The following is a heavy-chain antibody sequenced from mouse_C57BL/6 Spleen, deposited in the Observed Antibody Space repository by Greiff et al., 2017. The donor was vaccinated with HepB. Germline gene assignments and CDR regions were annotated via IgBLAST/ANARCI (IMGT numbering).Heavy chain of an antibody. CDR3: ARPYGYDVGYWYFDV. CDR2: IYPSDSET. J-gene: IGHJ1*03. CDR1: GYTFTSYW. V-gene: IGHV1-61*01. D-gene: IGHD2-2*01. Sequence: QVQLKQSGAELVRPGSSVKLSCKASGYTFTSYWMDWVKQRPGQGLEWIGNIYPSDSETHYNQKFKDKATLTVDKSSSTAYMQLSSLTSEDSAVYYCARPYGYDVGYWYFDVWGTGTTVTVSS.